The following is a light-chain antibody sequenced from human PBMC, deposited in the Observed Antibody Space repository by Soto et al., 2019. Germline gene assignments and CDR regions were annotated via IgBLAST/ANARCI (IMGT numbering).Light chain of an antibody. Sequence: DTQMTQSPSTLSASVGDRATIICRASQSISGWLAWYKQKPGKAPKLLIYDASSLESGVPSRVSGSGSGTEFTLTISSLQPDDFATDYCQQYNTFWTFGPGTKVDI. V-gene: IGKV1-5*02. CDR1: QSISGW. CDR3: QQYNTFWT. J-gene: IGKJ1*01. CDR2: DAS.